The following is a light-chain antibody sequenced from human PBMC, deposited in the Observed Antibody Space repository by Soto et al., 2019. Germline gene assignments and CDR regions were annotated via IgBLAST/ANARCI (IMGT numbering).Light chain of an antibody. Sequence: VLTQSPVTLSLSQGERATLSCSASQSFRGLLAWYQQKPGQAPRLLIYDAYTRATGIPPRFSGSGSGTDFTLTISSLEPEESAVYYCQQRHMWPITFGQGTRLEIK. CDR1: QSFRGL. V-gene: IGKV3-11*01. CDR3: QQRHMWPIT. J-gene: IGKJ5*01. CDR2: DAY.